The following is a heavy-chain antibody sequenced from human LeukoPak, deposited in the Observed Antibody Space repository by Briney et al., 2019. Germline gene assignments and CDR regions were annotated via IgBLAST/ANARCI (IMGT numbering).Heavy chain of an antibody. J-gene: IGHJ4*02. CDR3: ARANFLYRSSTTCHFDY. Sequence: ASVKVSCKASGYTFTDDYMHWVRPAPGQGFEWMGWINPNSGDTNYTQQFQGRVTMTRDTSISTAHMELSRLRSDDTYVYYCARANFLYRSSTTCHFDYWGQGTLVIVSS. V-gene: IGHV1-2*02. CDR1: GYTFTDDY. CDR2: INPNSGDT. D-gene: IGHD2-2*01.